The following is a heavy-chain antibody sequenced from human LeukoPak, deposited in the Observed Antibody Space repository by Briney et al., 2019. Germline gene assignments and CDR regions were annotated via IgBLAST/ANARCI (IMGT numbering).Heavy chain of an antibody. V-gene: IGHV3-74*01. CDR3: ARDLLSRMATGVGFDY. Sequence: GGSLRLSCAASGFTFSSYWMHWVRHAPGKGLVWVSRINSDGSSTSYADSVKGRFTISRDNAKNSLYLQMNSLRAEDTAVYYYARDLLSRMATGVGFDYWGQGTLVTVSS. CDR2: INSDGSST. D-gene: IGHD5-24*01. J-gene: IGHJ4*02. CDR1: GFTFSSYW.